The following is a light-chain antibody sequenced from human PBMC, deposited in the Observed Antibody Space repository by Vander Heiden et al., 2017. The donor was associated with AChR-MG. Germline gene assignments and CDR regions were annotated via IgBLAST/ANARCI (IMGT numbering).Light chain of an antibody. V-gene: IGLV2-14*01. J-gene: IGLJ3*02. Sequence: QSALTQPASVSGPPGQSITISCTGSSSDVGHYNYVSWYQQHPGKAPQLLIYEVNYRPSGVSHRFSGSKSGNTASLTISGLQAEDEGDYYCSSYASATTLRVFGGGTKLTVL. CDR3: SSYASATTLRV. CDR1: SSDVGHYNY. CDR2: EVN.